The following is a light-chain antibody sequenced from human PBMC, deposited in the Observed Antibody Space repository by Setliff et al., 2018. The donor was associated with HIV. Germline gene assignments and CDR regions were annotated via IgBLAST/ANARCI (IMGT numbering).Light chain of an antibody. V-gene: IGLV2-23*02. CDR3: CSYSRSSVPYV. CDR2: NVN. CDR1: SNDVGGHNL. J-gene: IGLJ1*01. Sequence: QSALAQVASVSGSLGQSITISCTGTSNDVGGHNLVSWFRVDPGKAPKLITFNVNLWASGVSHRFSASKSGNTASLTISGLQSEDEADYYCCSYSRSSVPYVFGSGTKVTVL.